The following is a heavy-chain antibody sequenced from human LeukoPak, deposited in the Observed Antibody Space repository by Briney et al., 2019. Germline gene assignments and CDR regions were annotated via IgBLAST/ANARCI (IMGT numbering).Heavy chain of an antibody. V-gene: IGHV4-30-4*01. Sequence: PSETLSLTCTVSGGSISRGDYYWSWIRQPPGKGLEWIGYIYYSGSTDYNPSLKSRVTISVDTSKNQFSLKLSSVTAADTAVYCCARGKSKFDYWGQGTLVTVSS. CDR1: GGSISRGDYY. CDR3: ARGKSKFDY. CDR2: IYYSGST. J-gene: IGHJ4*02.